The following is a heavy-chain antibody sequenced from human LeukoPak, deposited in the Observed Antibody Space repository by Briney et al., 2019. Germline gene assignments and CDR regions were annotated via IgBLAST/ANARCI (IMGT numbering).Heavy chain of an antibody. CDR3: AREGIVAAHFDY. D-gene: IGHD3-22*01. CDR2: IWYDGSNK. V-gene: IGHV3-33*01. CDR1: GFTFSSYG. Sequence: QPGRSLRLSCAASGFTFSSYGMHWVRQAPGKGLEWVAVIWYDGSNKYYADSVKGRFTISRDNSKNTLYLQMNSLRAEDTAVYYCAREGIVAAHFDYWGQGTLVTVSS. J-gene: IGHJ4*02.